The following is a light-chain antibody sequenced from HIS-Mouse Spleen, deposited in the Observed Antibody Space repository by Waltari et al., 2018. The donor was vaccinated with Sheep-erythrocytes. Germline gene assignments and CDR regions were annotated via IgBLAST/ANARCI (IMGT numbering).Light chain of an antibody. CDR2: EGS. CDR3: CSYAGSSTPWV. J-gene: IGLJ3*02. CDR1: SSDVGSYNL. Sequence: QSALTQPASVSGSPGQSITISCTGTSSDVGSYNLVSWYQQHPGKAPKLMIYEGSTRTSGVSNRFSGSKSGNTASLTISGLQAEDEADYYCCSYAGSSTPWVFGGGTKLTVL. V-gene: IGLV2-23*01.